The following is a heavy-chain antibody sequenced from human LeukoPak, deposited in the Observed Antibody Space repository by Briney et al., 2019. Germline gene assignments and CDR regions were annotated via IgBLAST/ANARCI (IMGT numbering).Heavy chain of an antibody. CDR3: ASGRYYAMVV. Sequence: GGSLRLSCVASGFTFSSSAMNWVRQAPGEGLQWVSAIGGSGGDTYYADSVKGRFTISRDNAKNTLYLQMNSLRAEDTAVYYCASGRYYAMVVWGQGATVTVSS. CDR1: GFTFSSSA. D-gene: IGHD3-22*01. CDR2: IGGSGGDT. J-gene: IGHJ6*02. V-gene: IGHV3-23*01.